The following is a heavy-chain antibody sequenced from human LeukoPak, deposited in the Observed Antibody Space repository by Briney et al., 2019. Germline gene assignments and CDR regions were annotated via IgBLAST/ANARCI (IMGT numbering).Heavy chain of an antibody. V-gene: IGHV4-31*03. CDR2: IYYSGST. CDR3: ARSIETEWLPNPAFDY. Sequence: SETLSLTCTVSGGSISSGGYYWSWIRQHPGKGLEWIGYIYYSGSTYYNPSLKSRVTISVDTSKNQFSLKLSSVTAADTAVYHCARSIETEWLPNPAFDYWGQGTLVTVSS. J-gene: IGHJ4*02. D-gene: IGHD3-3*01. CDR1: GGSISSGGYY.